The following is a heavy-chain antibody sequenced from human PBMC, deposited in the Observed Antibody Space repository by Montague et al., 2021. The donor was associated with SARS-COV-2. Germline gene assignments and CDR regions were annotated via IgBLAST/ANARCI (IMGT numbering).Heavy chain of an antibody. CDR3: ARGYDYVWGSYRYLHGFDP. D-gene: IGHD3-16*02. V-gene: IGHV4-34*01. CDR2: INHSGST. J-gene: IGHJ5*02. CDR1: GGSFSGYY. Sequence: SETLSLTCAVYGGSFSGYYWSWIRQPPGKGLEWIGEINHSGSTNYNQSLKSRVTISVDTSTNQFSLRLSSVTAADTAVYYGARGYDYVWGSYRYLHGFDPWGQGTLVTVSS.